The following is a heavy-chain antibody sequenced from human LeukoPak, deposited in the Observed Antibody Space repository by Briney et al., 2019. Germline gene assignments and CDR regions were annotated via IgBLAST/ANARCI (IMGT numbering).Heavy chain of an antibody. CDR3: ASTRRAAVAGRFEL. V-gene: IGHV4-4*09. CDR2: IYHSGNT. J-gene: IGHJ1*01. D-gene: IGHD6-19*01. CDR1: GASTISNF. Sequence: PSETLSLTCNVSGASTISNFWCWMRQPPGKGLEWIGYIYHSGNTNYSPSLESRVTMSVDESKNQLSLRVHFVSAADTAVYYCASTRRAAVAGRFELWGQGTLVTVSS.